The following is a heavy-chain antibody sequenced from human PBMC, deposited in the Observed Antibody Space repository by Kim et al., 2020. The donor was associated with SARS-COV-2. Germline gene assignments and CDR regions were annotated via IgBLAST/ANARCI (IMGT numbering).Heavy chain of an antibody. CDR2: IKHDGSGQ. V-gene: IGHV3-7*01. CDR3: ARGAGSSVFDP. Sequence: GGSLRLSCAASGFTISNYWMTWVRQTPGKGLEWVASIKHDGSGQYYVDSLKGRFTISRDNAKNSLYLQMNSPRAEDTALYHCARGAGSSVFDPWGQGTL. CDR1: GFTISNYW. J-gene: IGHJ5*02. D-gene: IGHD1-26*01.